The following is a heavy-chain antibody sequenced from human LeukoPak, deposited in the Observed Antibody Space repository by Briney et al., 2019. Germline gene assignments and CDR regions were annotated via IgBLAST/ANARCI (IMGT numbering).Heavy chain of an antibody. CDR2: IIPIFGTA. Sequence: SVKVSCKVSGYTLTELSMHWVRQAPGQGLEWMGRIIPIFGTANYAQKFQGRVTITTDESTSTAYMELSSLRSEDTAVYYCARDISGYDWGAFDYWGQGTLVTVSS. V-gene: IGHV1-69*05. CDR1: GYTLTELS. D-gene: IGHD5-12*01. J-gene: IGHJ4*02. CDR3: ARDISGYDWGAFDY.